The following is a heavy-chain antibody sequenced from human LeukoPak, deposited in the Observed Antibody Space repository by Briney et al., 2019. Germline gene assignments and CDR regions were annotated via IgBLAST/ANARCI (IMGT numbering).Heavy chain of an antibody. Sequence: SVKLFCKASGDTFSSYAISWVRQAPGQALEWMGGVIPILGTANYAQKFQGRVTITADESTSTAYMELSSLRSEDTAVYYCARHYGDYDISRTLFDYWGQGTLVTVSS. J-gene: IGHJ4*02. CDR2: VIPILGTA. D-gene: IGHD4-17*01. CDR1: GDTFSSYA. CDR3: ARHYGDYDISRTLFDY. V-gene: IGHV1-69*01.